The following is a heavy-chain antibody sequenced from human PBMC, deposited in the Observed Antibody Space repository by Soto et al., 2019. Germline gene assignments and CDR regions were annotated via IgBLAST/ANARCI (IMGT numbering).Heavy chain of an antibody. CDR3: ARPQLGYRVTDY. CDR2: IKEDGSQK. V-gene: IGHV3-7*01. J-gene: IGHJ4*02. CDR1: GFSFSMYW. Sequence: EVQLVESGGGLVQPGGSLRLSCAASGFSFSMYWMSWVRQAPGKGLEWGANIKEDGSQKYYVDSVKGRFHISRDNAKNSQYLQMHSLRAEDTSVYYCARPQLGYRVTDYWGQGTLVTVSS. D-gene: IGHD5-18*01.